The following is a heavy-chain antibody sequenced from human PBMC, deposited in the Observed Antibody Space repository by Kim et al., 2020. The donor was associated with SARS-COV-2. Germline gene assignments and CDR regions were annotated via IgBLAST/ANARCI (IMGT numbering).Heavy chain of an antibody. D-gene: IGHD3-22*01. J-gene: IGHJ4*02. CDR3: ARVNDYYDSSGYSGYFDY. CDR2: IWYDGSNK. Sequence: GGSLRLSCAASGFTFSSYGMHWVRQAPGKGLEWVAVIWYDGSNKYYAASGKGRFTFSRDNSKNTLYLQMNSLRAEDTAVYYCARVNDYYDSSGYSGYFDYWGARTLVTVSS. V-gene: IGHV3-33*01. CDR1: GFTFSSYG.